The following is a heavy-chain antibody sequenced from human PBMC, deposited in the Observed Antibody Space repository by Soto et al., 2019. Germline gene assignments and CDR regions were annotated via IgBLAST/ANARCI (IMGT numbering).Heavy chain of an antibody. J-gene: IGHJ3*02. D-gene: IGHD3-10*01. CDR2: INAGNGNT. CDR1: GYTFTSYA. Sequence: ASVKVSCKASGYTFTSYAMRWVRQAPGQRLEWMGWINAGNGNTKYSQNFQGRVTITRDTSASTAYMELSSLRSEDTAVYYCARGLTMVRGVILDAFDIWGQGTMVTVSS. V-gene: IGHV1-3*01. CDR3: ARGLTMVRGVILDAFDI.